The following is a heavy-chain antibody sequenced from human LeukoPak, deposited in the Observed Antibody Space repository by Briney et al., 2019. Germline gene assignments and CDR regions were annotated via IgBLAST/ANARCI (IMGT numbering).Heavy chain of an antibody. J-gene: IGHJ5*02. D-gene: IGHD2-15*01. Sequence: GGSLRLSCAASGFTFISYSMNCVRQAPGKGLEWVSSISSSSSYIYYADSVKRRFTISRDNAKNSLYLQMNSLRAEDTAVYYCARDRYCSGGSCLGWFDPWGQGTLVTVSS. V-gene: IGHV3-21*01. CDR1: GFTFISYS. CDR2: ISSSSSYI. CDR3: ARDRYCSGGSCLGWFDP.